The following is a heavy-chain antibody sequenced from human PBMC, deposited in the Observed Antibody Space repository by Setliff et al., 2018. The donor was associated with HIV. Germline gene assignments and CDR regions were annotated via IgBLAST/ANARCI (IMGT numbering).Heavy chain of an antibody. D-gene: IGHD3-22*01. CDR1: GGSISSDSYY. CDR3: ARAGNDYYDSNGYYYVVDWFDS. Sequence: PSETLSLTCTVSGGSISSDSYYWTWIRQSPGKGLEWIGYTYTSGSTNYNHNPSLKSRLTISIDMSKNQFSLKLNSVTAADTAVYYCARAGNDYYDSNGYYYVVDWFDSWGQGTLVTVSS. V-gene: IGHV4-61*01. CDR2: TYTSGST. J-gene: IGHJ5*01.